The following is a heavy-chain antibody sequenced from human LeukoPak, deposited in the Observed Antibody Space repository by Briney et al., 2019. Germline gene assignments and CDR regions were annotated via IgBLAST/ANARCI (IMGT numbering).Heavy chain of an antibody. CDR1: GGSISSYY. CDR2: IYYSGST. D-gene: IGHD2-2*01. V-gene: IGHV4-59*01. J-gene: IGHJ6*02. CDR3: ARGLVIPAAMEDHYYGMDV. Sequence: PSETLSLTCTVSGGSISSYYWSWIRQPPGKGLEWIGYIYYSGSTNYNPSLKSRVTISVDTSKNQFSLKLSSVTAADTAVYYCARGLVIPAAMEDHYYGMDVWGQGTTVTVSS.